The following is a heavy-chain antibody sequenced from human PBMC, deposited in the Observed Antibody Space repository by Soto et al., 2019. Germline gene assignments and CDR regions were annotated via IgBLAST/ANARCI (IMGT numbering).Heavy chain of an antibody. V-gene: IGHV1-69*13. D-gene: IGHD3-22*01. Sequence: GASVKVSCKASGGTFSSYAISWVRQAPGQGLEWMGGIIPIFGTANYAQKFQGRVTITADESTSTAYMELSSLRSEDTAVYYCARGGDSSGYYIEYFQHWGQGTLVTVSS. CDR3: ARGGDSSGYYIEYFQH. CDR1: GGTFSSYA. J-gene: IGHJ1*01. CDR2: IIPIFGTA.